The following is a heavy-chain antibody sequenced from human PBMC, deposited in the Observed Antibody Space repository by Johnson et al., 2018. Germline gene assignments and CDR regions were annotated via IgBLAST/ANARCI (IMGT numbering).Heavy chain of an antibody. D-gene: IGHD3-10*01. Sequence: EVQLVESGGGLVQPGGSLRLSCAASGFTFSSYWMHWVRQAPGKGLEWVSTISGSGGDTYYADSVQGRFTISRDNSKNTLYLQMNSLRADDTAVYSCSNAPGLWVKGHDAFDIWGQGTMVTVSS. CDR2: ISGSGGDT. CDR1: GFTFSSYW. J-gene: IGHJ3*02. CDR3: SNAPGLWVKGHDAFDI. V-gene: IGHV3-23*04.